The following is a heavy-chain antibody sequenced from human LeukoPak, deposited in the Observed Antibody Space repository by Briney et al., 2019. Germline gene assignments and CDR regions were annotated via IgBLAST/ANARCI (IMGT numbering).Heavy chain of an antibody. CDR1: GGSFSGYY. Sequence: SETLSLTCAVYGGSFSGYYWSWIRQPPGKGLEWIGEINHSGSTNYNPSLKSRVTISVDTSKNQFSLKLSSVTAADTAVYYCARGKPSVDIVLVPAAMAFDYWGQGTLVTVSS. CDR3: ARGKPSVDIVLVPAAMAFDY. D-gene: IGHD2-2*03. CDR2: INHSGST. J-gene: IGHJ4*02. V-gene: IGHV4-34*01.